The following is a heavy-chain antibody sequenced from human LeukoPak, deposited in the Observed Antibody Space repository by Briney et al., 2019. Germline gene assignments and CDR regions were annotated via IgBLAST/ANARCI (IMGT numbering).Heavy chain of an antibody. D-gene: IGHD6-13*01. Sequence: GESLKISCEGSGYRFTSYWIGWVRQMPGKGLEWMGIIYPGDSDTRYSPSFQGQVTISADKSISTAYLQWSSLKASDTAMYYCARHERGGRIAAAGISSWGQGTLVTVSS. V-gene: IGHV5-51*01. J-gene: IGHJ5*02. CDR3: ARHERGGRIAAAGISS. CDR1: GYRFTSYW. CDR2: IYPGDSDT.